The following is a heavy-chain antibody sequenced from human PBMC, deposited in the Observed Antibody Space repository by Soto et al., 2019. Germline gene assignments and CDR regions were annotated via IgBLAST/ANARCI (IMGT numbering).Heavy chain of an antibody. CDR3: ARHTPGYYYGSGTPDYYYGMDV. CDR1: GGSIRSSSYY. Sequence: SETLSLTCTVSGGSIRSSSYYWGWIRQPPGKGLEWIGSIYYSGSTYYNPSLKSRVTISVDTSKNQFSLKLSSVTAADTAVYYCARHTPGYYYGSGTPDYYYGMDVWGQGTTVTVSS. V-gene: IGHV4-39*01. D-gene: IGHD3-10*01. CDR2: IYYSGST. J-gene: IGHJ6*02.